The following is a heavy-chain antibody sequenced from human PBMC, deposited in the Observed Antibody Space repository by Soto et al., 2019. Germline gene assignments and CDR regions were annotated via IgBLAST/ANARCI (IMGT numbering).Heavy chain of an antibody. CDR2: IWYDGSNK. J-gene: IGHJ3*02. D-gene: IGHD2-2*01. Sequence: QVQLVESGGGVVQPGRSLRLSCAASGFTFSSYGMHWVRQAPGKGLEWVAVIWYDGSNKYYADSVKGRFTISRDNSKNTLYLQMNSLRAEDTAVYYCARGPDIVVVPANYAFDIWGQGTMVTVSS. CDR3: ARGPDIVVVPANYAFDI. CDR1: GFTFSSYG. V-gene: IGHV3-33*01.